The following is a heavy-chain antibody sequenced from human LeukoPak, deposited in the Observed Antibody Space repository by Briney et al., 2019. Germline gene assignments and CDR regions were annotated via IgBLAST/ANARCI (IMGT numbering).Heavy chain of an antibody. V-gene: IGHV4-39*07. J-gene: IGHJ6*02. Sequence: SETLSLTCTVSGGSISSSSYYWGWIRQPPGKGLEWIGSIYYRGSTYYNPSLKSRVTISVDTSKNQFSLKLSSVTAADTAVYYCASGGGYIAVALPDVWGQGTTVTVSS. CDR2: IYYRGST. CDR3: ASGGGYIAVALPDV. D-gene: IGHD6-19*01. CDR1: GGSISSSSYY.